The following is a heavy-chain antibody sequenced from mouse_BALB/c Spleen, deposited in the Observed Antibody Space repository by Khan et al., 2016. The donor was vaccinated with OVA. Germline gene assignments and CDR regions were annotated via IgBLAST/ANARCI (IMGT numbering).Heavy chain of an antibody. D-gene: IGHD1-1*01. CDR3: ARQPDYYNYTMDY. Sequence: QVQLKQSGPGLVAPSQSLSITCTISGFSLTNYSVHWVRQPPGKGLEWLVVIWSDGSTTYNSDLKSRLSISKENSKSHAFLIMNSLQISDTAKDDCARQPDYYNYTMDYWGQGISVTVSA. CDR1: GFSLTNYS. CDR2: IWSDGST. V-gene: IGHV2-6-1*01. J-gene: IGHJ4*01.